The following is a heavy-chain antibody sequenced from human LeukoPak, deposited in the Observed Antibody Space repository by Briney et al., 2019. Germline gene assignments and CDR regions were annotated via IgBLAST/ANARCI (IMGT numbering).Heavy chain of an antibody. CDR3: ARGQRELTPRFDP. CDR2: IYYSGST. J-gene: IGHJ5*02. D-gene: IGHD1-26*01. V-gene: IGHV4-31*03. CDR1: GGSISSGGYY. Sequence: PSQTLSLTCTVSGGSISSGGYYWSWIRQHPGKGLEWIGYIYYSGSTYYNPSLKSRVTISVDTSKNQLSLKLSSVTAADTAVYYCARGQRELTPRFDPWGQGTLVTVSS.